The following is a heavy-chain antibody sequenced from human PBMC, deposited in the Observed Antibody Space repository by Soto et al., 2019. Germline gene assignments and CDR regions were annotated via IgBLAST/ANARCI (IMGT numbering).Heavy chain of an antibody. CDR2: IIPIFGTA. CDR1: GGTFSSYA. J-gene: IGHJ4*02. V-gene: IGHV1-69*13. D-gene: IGHD5-12*01. Sequence: SVKVSCKASGGTFSSYAISWVRQAPGQGLEWMGGIIPIFGTANYAQKFQGRVTITADESTSTAYMELSSLRSEDTAVYYCAREEMATPLDSYWGQGTLVTVSS. CDR3: AREEMATPLDSY.